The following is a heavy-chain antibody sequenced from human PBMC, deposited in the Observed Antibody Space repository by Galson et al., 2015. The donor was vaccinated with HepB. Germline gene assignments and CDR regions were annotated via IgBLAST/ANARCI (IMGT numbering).Heavy chain of an antibody. CDR1: GFTFSSYG. J-gene: IGHJ4*02. CDR3: AKGAIFGVVMVDY. Sequence: SLKLSCAASGFTFSSYGMHWVRQAPGKGLEWVAVIWYDGSNKYYADSVKGRFTISRDNSKNTLYLQMNSLRAEDTAVYYCAKGAIFGVVMVDYWGQGTLVTVSS. V-gene: IGHV3-33*06. CDR2: IWYDGSNK. D-gene: IGHD3-3*01.